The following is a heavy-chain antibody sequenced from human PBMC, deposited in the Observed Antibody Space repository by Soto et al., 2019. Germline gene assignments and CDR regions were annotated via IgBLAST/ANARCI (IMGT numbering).Heavy chain of an antibody. V-gene: IGHV1-2*02. CDR2: INPNDGST. CDR3: ARSPRGYGDSNFDY. D-gene: IGHD4-17*01. Sequence: GASVKVSCKASGYTFTSYYMHWVRQAPGQGLEWMGRINPNDGSTNYAQKFQGRVTMTRDTSISTAYMELSRLRSDDAAVYYCARSPRGYGDSNFDYWGQGTLVTVSS. CDR1: GYTFTSYY. J-gene: IGHJ4*02.